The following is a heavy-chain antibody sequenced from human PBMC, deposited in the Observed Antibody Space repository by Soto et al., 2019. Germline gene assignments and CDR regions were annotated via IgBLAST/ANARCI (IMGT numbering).Heavy chain of an antibody. D-gene: IGHD2-15*01. V-gene: IGHV3-23*01. CDR3: ASKPQCSGGSCYDY. Sequence: GGSLRLSCAASGFTFSNYDMRWVRQAPGKGLEWVSTISSSTGSSYYADSVKGRLTISRDNSKNTLYLQMNSLRVEDTAIYYCASKPQCSGGSCYDYWGQGTLVTVSS. CDR1: GFTFSNYD. CDR2: ISSSTGSS. J-gene: IGHJ4*02.